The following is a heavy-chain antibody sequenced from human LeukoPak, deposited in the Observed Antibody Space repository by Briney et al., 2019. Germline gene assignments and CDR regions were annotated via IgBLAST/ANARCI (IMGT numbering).Heavy chain of an antibody. CDR3: ARLFEGNPALFDY. CDR1: GGSISSSSYY. D-gene: IGHD3-10*02. CDR2: IYYSGST. V-gene: IGHV4-39*01. Sequence: SETLSLTCTVSGGSISSSSYYWGWIRQPPGKGLEWIGSIYYSGSTYYNPSLKSRVTISVDTSKNQFSLKLSSVTAADTAVYYCARLFEGNPALFDYWGQGTLVTVSS. J-gene: IGHJ4*02.